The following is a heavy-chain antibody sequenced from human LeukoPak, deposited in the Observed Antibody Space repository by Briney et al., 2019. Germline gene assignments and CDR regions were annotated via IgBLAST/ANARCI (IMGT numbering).Heavy chain of an antibody. D-gene: IGHD2-2*01. V-gene: IGHV1-18*04. J-gene: IGHJ5*02. Sequence: ASVKVSCKASGYTFTSYGISWVRQAPGQGLEWMGWISAYNGNTNYAQKLQGRVTMTTDTSTSTAYMELRSLRSDDTAVYYCAREGIVVVPAAMRDPNNWFDPRGQGTLVTVSS. CDR1: GYTFTSYG. CDR3: AREGIVVVPAAMRDPNNWFDP. CDR2: ISAYNGNT.